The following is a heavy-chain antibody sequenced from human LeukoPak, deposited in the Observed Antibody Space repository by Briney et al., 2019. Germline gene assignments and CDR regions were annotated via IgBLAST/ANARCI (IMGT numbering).Heavy chain of an antibody. CDR3: LGTSNSFDY. Sequence: QTGGSLRLSCTVSGFTVSTNSMSWVRQAPGKGLEWVSFIYSDNTHYSDSVKGRFTISRDNSKHTLYLQMNNLRADDTGVYYALGTSNSFDYWGQGTLVTVSS. J-gene: IGHJ4*02. V-gene: IGHV3-66*02. CDR1: GFTVSTNS. CDR2: IYSDNT. D-gene: IGHD1-7*01.